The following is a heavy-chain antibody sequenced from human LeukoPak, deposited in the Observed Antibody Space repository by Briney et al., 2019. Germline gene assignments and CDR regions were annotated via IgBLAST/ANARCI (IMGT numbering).Heavy chain of an antibody. Sequence: SETLSLTCTVSGGFLRSYYWSWIRQPPGKGLEWIGYIYYTGSTNYNPSLKSRVTISVDTSKNQFSLKLSSVTAADTAVYYCASLGLPSPYFDYWGQGTLVTVSS. CDR2: IYYTGST. V-gene: IGHV4-59*08. CDR3: ASLGLPSPYFDY. J-gene: IGHJ4*02. D-gene: IGHD1-26*01. CDR1: GGFLRSYY.